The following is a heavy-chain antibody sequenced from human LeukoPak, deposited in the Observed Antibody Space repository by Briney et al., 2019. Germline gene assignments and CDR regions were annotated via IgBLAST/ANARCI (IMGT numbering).Heavy chain of an antibody. D-gene: IGHD5-12*01. V-gene: IGHV4-30-2*01. CDR1: GGSISSGGYS. Sequence: SETLSLTCAVSGGSISSGGYSWSWIRQPPGKGLEWIGYICHSGSTHYNPSLKSRVTISVDRSKNQFSLKLSSVTAADTAVYYCARGNRYSGYNWFDPWGQGTLVTVSS. CDR2: ICHSGST. J-gene: IGHJ5*02. CDR3: ARGNRYSGYNWFDP.